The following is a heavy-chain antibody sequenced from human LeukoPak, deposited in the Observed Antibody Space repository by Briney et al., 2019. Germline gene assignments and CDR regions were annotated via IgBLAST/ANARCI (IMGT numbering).Heavy chain of an antibody. V-gene: IGHV1-18*01. CDR1: GYIFTSYG. CDR3: ARAPRGYCSSTSCYYFDY. Sequence: ASVKVSCKASGYIFTSYGISWVRQAPGQGLEWMGWISAYNGNTNYAQKLQGRVTMTTDTSTSTAYMELRSLRSDDTAVYYYARAPRGYCSSTSCYYFDYWGQGTLVTVSS. CDR2: ISAYNGNT. D-gene: IGHD2-2*01. J-gene: IGHJ4*02.